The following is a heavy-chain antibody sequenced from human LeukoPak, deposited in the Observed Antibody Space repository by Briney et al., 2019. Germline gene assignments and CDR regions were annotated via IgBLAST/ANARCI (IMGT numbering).Heavy chain of an antibody. D-gene: IGHD3-22*01. V-gene: IGHV1-69*13. CDR1: GGTFSSYA. Sequence: SVKVYCKASGGTFSSYAISWVRQAPGQGLEWMGGIIPIFGTANYAQKFQGRVTITADESTSTAYMELSSLRSEDTAVYYCARGDHRLDSSGYYYYYGMDVWGQGTTVTVSS. CDR2: IIPIFGTA. J-gene: IGHJ6*02. CDR3: ARGDHRLDSSGYYYYYGMDV.